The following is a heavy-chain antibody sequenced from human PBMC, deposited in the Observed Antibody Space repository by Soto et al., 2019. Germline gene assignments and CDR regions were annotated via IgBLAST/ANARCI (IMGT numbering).Heavy chain of an antibody. Sequence: ASETPSITCTVSGGPISSSSYYWGWVRQPPGKGLEWIGSIYYSGSTYYNPSLKSRVTISVDASKNQFSLKLSSVTAADTAVYYCARHLRYYYYMDVWGKGTTVNVSS. J-gene: IGHJ6*03. V-gene: IGHV4-39*01. CDR1: GGPISSSSYY. CDR3: ARHLRYYYYMDV. CDR2: IYYSGST.